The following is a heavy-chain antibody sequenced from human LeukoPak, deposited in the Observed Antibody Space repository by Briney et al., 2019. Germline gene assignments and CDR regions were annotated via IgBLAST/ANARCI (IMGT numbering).Heavy chain of an antibody. CDR3: ARGRKYYNYMDV. J-gene: IGHJ6*03. Sequence: SETLSLTCTVSGGSISSGDYYWSWIRQPPGEGLEWIGYIYYSGSTYYNPSLKSRVTISVDTSKNQFSLKLSSVTAADTAVYYCARGRKYYNYMDVWGKGTTVTVSS. V-gene: IGHV4-30-4*08. CDR2: IYYSGST. CDR1: GGSISSGDYY. D-gene: IGHD3-10*01.